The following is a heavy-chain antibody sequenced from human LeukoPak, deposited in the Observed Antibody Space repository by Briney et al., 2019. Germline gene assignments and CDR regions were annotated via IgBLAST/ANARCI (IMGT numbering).Heavy chain of an antibody. Sequence: SETLSLTCTVSGGSISSYYWSWIRQPPGKGLEWIGYIYYSGSTNYNPSLKSRVTISVDTSKNRFSLKLSSVTAADTAVYYCARDRDESNWFDPWGQGTLVTVSS. CDR1: GGSISSYY. CDR3: ARDRDESNWFDP. J-gene: IGHJ5*02. D-gene: IGHD3-10*01. V-gene: IGHV4-59*01. CDR2: IYYSGST.